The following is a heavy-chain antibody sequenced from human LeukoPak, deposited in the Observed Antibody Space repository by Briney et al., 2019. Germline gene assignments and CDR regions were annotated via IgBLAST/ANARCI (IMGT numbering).Heavy chain of an antibody. CDR1: GGSISSYY. V-gene: IGHV4-4*07. D-gene: IGHD2-2*01. Sequence: PSETLSLTCTVSGGSISSYYWSWIRQPAGKGLEWIGRIYTSGSTNYNPSLKSRVTMSVDTSKNQFSLKLSSVTAADTAVYYCARDQSLGYRSSTSCYASDYWGQGTLVTVSS. J-gene: IGHJ4*02. CDR2: IYTSGST. CDR3: ARDQSLGYRSSTSCYASDY.